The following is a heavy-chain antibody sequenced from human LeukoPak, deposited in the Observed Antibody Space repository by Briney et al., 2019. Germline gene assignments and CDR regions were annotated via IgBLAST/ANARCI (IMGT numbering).Heavy chain of an antibody. Sequence: GGSLRLSCAASGFTFSTYSMNWVRQAPGKGLEWVAVISDDGRHNYYADSVKGRFTISRDNSKSTLYLQMNSLRDDDSAAYFCARVYLERLTAGYFDHWGQGTQVTVSP. CDR2: ISDDGRHN. CDR1: GFTFSTYS. V-gene: IGHV3-30*04. J-gene: IGHJ4*02. CDR3: ARVYLERLTAGYFDH. D-gene: IGHD2-8*01.